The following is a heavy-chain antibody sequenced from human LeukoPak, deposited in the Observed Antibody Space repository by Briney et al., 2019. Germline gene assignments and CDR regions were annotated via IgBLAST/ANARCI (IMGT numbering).Heavy chain of an antibody. D-gene: IGHD2-2*01. V-gene: IGHV3-15*01. Sequence: KPGGSLRLSCVASGFTFTNTWMSWVRQAPGKGLEWVGRLKSNRDGGTTDYAAPVEGRFSISRDDSRNTLFLQMDSLKTDDTAVYFCTTGPEPAAMVFDFWGQGTLVTVSS. CDR2: LKSNRDGGTT. J-gene: IGHJ4*02. CDR3: TTGPEPAAMVFDF. CDR1: GFTFTNTW.